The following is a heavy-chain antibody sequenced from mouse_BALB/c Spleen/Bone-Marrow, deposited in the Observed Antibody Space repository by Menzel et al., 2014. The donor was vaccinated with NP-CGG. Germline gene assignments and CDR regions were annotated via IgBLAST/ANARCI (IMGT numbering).Heavy chain of an antibody. J-gene: IGHJ2*01. V-gene: IGHV5-6*01. CDR1: GFTFSSYG. D-gene: IGHD2-4*01. Sequence: EVNLVESGGDLVKPGGSLKLSCAASGFTFSSYGMSWVRQTPDKRLERVATISSGGSYTYYPDSVKGRFTISRDNAKNTLYLQMSSLKSEDTAMYYCARQTYYDYDGYFDYWGQGTTLTVSS. CDR2: ISSGGSYT. CDR3: ARQTYYDYDGYFDY.